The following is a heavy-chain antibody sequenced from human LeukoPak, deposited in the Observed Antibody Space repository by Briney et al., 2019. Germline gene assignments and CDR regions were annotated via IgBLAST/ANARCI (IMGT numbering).Heavy chain of an antibody. D-gene: IGHD6-13*01. CDR3: PKGSAAARPYYFDY. CDR1: GFTFNSYS. Sequence: GGSLRLSCAASGFTFNSYSMGWVRQAPGKGLEWVSAITDSGGATYYADSVKGRFTISRDNSQNTLYLQMNSLRAEDTAVYYCPKGSAAARPYYFDYWGQGILVTVSS. J-gene: IGHJ4*02. CDR2: ITDSGGAT. V-gene: IGHV3-23*01.